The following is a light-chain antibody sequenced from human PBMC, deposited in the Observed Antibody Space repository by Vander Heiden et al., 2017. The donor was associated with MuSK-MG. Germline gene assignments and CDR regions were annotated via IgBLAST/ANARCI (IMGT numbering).Light chain of an antibody. Sequence: DIQMTQSPSSLSASVGDRVTITCRASQSISSYLNWYQQKPGKAPKLLIYAASSLQSAVPSTFSGSASGTDFTLSMRSLQPEDITTYYCHRSSRTALTFGSGAK. V-gene: IGKV1-39*01. J-gene: IGKJ4*01. CDR2: AAS. CDR3: HRSSRTALT. CDR1: QSISSY.